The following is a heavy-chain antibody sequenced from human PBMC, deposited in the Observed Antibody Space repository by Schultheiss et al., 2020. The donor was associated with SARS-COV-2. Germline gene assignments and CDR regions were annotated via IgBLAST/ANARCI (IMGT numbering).Heavy chain of an antibody. D-gene: IGHD3-22*01. Sequence: SETLSLTCTVSGDSISSYYWSWIRQPPGKGLEWIGQTSHSVYTSYSPSLRSRVTISVDTSKNQFSLRLSSVTAADTAVYYCARGGLYDSGGQYYYGMDVWGQGTTVTVSS. CDR3: ARGGLYDSGGQYYYGMDV. J-gene: IGHJ6*02. CDR2: TSHSVYT. CDR1: GDSISSYY. V-gene: IGHV4-59*01.